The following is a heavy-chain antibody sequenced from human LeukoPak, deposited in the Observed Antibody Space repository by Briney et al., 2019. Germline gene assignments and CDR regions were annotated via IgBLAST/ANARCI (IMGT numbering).Heavy chain of an antibody. Sequence: SETLSLTCTVSGGSISSYYWSWIRQPPGKGLEWIGYIYYSGSTNYNPSLKSRVTISVDTSKNQFSLKLSSVTAADTAVYYCARESSRVTDSFDPWGQGTLVTVSS. CDR1: GGSISSYY. J-gene: IGHJ5*02. V-gene: IGHV4-59*01. CDR3: ARESSRVTDSFDP. D-gene: IGHD2-21*02. CDR2: IYYSGST.